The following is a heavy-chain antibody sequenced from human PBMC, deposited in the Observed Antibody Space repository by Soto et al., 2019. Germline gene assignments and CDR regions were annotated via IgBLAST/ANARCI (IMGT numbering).Heavy chain of an antibody. CDR2: ISPYSGNT. Sequence: QVQLVQSGDEVRKPGSSVKVSCKASGYIFVNYGIAWVRQAPGQGLEWMGWISPYSGNTHYASKVQGRLTMTTDTPKSTAQMDLGSLTSDDTAVYYCALVDNSATPPPQDVWGQGTTVTVSS. V-gene: IGHV1-18*01. J-gene: IGHJ6*02. D-gene: IGHD2-8*02. CDR1: GYIFVNYG. CDR3: ALVDNSATPPPQDV.